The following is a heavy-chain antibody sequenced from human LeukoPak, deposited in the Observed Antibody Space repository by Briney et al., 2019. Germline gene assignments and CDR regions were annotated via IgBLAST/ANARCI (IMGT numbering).Heavy chain of an antibody. CDR3: ARDSTYYYDSGSSGPHYFDN. Sequence: GKSLRLSCAAAGFTFSNYAMHWVRQAPGKGLEWVSLISSGGTYEYYADSVKGRFTISRDNSKNTLYLQLNSLRAEDTAVYYCARDSTYYYDSGSSGPHYFDNWGQGTLVTVSS. J-gene: IGHJ4*02. CDR2: ISSGGTYE. V-gene: IGHV3-30*01. D-gene: IGHD3-10*01. CDR1: GFTFSNYA.